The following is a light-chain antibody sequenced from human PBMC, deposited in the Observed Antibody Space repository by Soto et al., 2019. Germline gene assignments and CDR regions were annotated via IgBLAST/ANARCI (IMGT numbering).Light chain of an antibody. J-gene: IGLJ1*01. V-gene: IGLV1-40*01. CDR3: QSYDSSLSGYV. CDR2: DNN. Sequence: QSVLTQPPSVSGVPGQRVTISCTGSTSNIGAGYDVNWYQHLPGRAPKLLIYDNNHRPSGVPDRFSASKSGTSASLAITGLQPEDEAVYYCQSYDSSLSGYVFGTGTKVTVL. CDR1: TSNIGAGYD.